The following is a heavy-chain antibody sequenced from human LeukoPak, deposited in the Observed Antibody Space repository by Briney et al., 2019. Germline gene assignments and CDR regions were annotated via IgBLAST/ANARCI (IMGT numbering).Heavy chain of an antibody. CDR3: ARELAAMGRDFDY. V-gene: IGHV1-2*02. J-gene: IGHJ4*02. Sequence: ASVKVSCKASGYTFTGYYMHWVRQAPGQGLEWIGWINPNSGGTNYAQKFQGRVTMTRDTSISTAYMELSRLRSDDTAVYYCARELAAMGRDFDYWGQGTLVTVSS. CDR1: GYTFTGYY. CDR2: INPNSGGT. D-gene: IGHD5-18*01.